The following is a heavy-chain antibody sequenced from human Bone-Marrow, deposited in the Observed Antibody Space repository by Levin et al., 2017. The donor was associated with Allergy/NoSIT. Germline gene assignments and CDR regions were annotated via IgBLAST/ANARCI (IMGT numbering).Heavy chain of an antibody. Sequence: SETLSLTCGVSGGSLSTYYWSWIRQPPGKGLQWIGEINYVGTTKSQPSLKSRVTISVDTSKNQVSLNLTSVTAADTAVYYCARGARYSIFGPQNWYFDLWGRGTLVTVSS. CDR3: ARGARYSIFGPQNWYFDL. V-gene: IGHV4-34*01. CDR1: GGSLSTYY. J-gene: IGHJ2*01. D-gene: IGHD3-3*01. CDR2: INYVGTT.